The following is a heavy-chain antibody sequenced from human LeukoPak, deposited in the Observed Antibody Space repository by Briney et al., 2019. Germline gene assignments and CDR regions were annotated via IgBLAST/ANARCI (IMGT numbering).Heavy chain of an antibody. V-gene: IGHV3-21*01. D-gene: IGHD3-22*01. J-gene: IGHJ4*02. Sequence: GGSLRLSCAASGFTFTNYYMNWVRRAPGKGLEWVSSISSSSTYIYYAASVKGRFTISRDNAKNSLYLQMNSLRAEDTAIYYCAKTGDTSGYRSIDYWGQGTLVTVSS. CDR3: AKTGDTSGYRSIDY. CDR2: ISSSSTYI. CDR1: GFTFTNYY.